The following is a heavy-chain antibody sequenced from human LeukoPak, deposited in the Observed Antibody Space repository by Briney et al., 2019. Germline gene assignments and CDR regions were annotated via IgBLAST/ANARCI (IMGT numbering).Heavy chain of an antibody. Sequence: GSLRLSCAASGFTFSSYWMSWVRQAPGKGLEWVANINQDGSEKYYVDSVKGRFTLSRDNTKNSLYLQMISLRAEDTAVYYCARGAWYFGYWGQGALVTVSS. CDR1: GFTFSSYW. V-gene: IGHV3-7*04. CDR2: INQDGSEK. J-gene: IGHJ4*02. CDR3: ARGAWYFGY.